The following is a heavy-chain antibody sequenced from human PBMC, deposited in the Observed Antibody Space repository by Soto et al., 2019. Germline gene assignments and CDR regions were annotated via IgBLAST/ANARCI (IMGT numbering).Heavy chain of an antibody. CDR1: GGSFSGYY. CDR3: ARGQLRFVEWPTPPDY. V-gene: IGHV4-34*01. CDR2: IHHSGST. Sequence: SETLSLTCAVYGGSFSGYYWSWIRQPPGKGLEWIGEIHHSGSTNYNPSLKSLVTISVDTSKNQFSLQLSSVTAADTAVYYCARGQLRFVEWPTPPDYWGQGTLVTVS. D-gene: IGHD3-3*01. J-gene: IGHJ4*02.